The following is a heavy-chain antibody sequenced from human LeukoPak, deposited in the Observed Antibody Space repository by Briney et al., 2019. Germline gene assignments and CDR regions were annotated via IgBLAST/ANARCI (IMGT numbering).Heavy chain of an antibody. J-gene: IGHJ4*02. Sequence: GGSLRLSCAASGFTFSSYAMHWVRQAPGKGLEWVAVISYDGSNKYYADSVKGRFTISRDNSKNTLHLQMNSLRAEDTAVYYCARDNPPAAPLDYWGQGTLVTVSS. V-gene: IGHV3-30*04. CDR3: ARDNPPAAPLDY. CDR1: GFTFSSYA. CDR2: ISYDGSNK. D-gene: IGHD1-14*01.